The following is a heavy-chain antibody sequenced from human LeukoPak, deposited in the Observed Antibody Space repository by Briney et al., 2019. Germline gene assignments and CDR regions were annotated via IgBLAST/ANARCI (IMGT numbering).Heavy chain of an antibody. D-gene: IGHD4-17*01. CDR3: AKLPYGGNSLGAFDI. Sequence: GGSLRLSCAASGFTFDDYAMHWVRQAPGKGLEWVSGISWNSGSIGYADSVKGRFTISRDSAKNSLYLQMNSLRAEDTALYYCAKLPYGGNSLGAFDIWGQGTMVTVSS. J-gene: IGHJ3*02. V-gene: IGHV3-9*01. CDR1: GFTFDDYA. CDR2: ISWNSGSI.